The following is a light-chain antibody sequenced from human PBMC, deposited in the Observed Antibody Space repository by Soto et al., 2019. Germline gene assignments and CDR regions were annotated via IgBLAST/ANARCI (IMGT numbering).Light chain of an antibody. V-gene: IGLV2-14*03. J-gene: IGLJ1*01. CDR3: SSFTSSTTRV. Sequence: QSALTQPASVSGSPGQSITISCTGSTSAIGGYDYVTWYQQYPGKAPKLMIYDVSNRPSGVSNRFSGSKSGNTASLTISGLQADEEADYSCSSFTSSTTRVFGTGTKLTVL. CDR2: DVS. CDR1: TSAIGGYDY.